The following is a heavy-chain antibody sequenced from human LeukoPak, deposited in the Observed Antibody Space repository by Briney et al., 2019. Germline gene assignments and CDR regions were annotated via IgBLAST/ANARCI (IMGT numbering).Heavy chain of an antibody. CDR2: ISHNGST. CDR3: AKQRRDGYNYFDY. J-gene: IGHJ4*02. Sequence: TSETLSLTCAVFGGSISSSNWWSWVRQAPGKGLEWIGEISHNGSTNYNPSLKSRLTISVDKSKNQFSLKLSSVTAADTAVYYCAKQRRDGYNYFDYWGQGTLVTVSS. CDR1: GGSISSSNW. V-gene: IGHV4-4*02. D-gene: IGHD5-24*01.